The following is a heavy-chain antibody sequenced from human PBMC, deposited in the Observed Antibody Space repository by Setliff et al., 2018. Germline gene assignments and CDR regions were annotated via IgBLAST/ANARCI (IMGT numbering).Heavy chain of an antibody. CDR2: FSYGVST. J-gene: IGHJ5*02. CDR1: GDSLSSSY. V-gene: IGHV4-59*08. D-gene: IGHD3-3*01. CDR3: ARRVLECGRTACPLAGSYNWFDP. Sequence: SETLSLTCTVSGDSLSSSYWSWIRQPPGKGLEWIGRFSYGVSTIYNPSLESRVTFSVDTSKNQFSLKLTSVTAADTAVYYCARRVLECGRTACPLAGSYNWFDPWCQGIGVTVSS.